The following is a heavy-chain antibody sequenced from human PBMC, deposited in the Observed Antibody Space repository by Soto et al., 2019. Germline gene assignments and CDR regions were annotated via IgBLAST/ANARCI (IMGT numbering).Heavy chain of an antibody. V-gene: IGHV4-59*12. J-gene: IGHJ4*02. D-gene: IGHD2-21*02. CDR2: IYYSGST. CDR1: GGSISSYY. Sequence: SETLSLTCTVSGGSISSYYWSWIRQPPGKGLEWIGYIYYSGSTNYNPSLKSRVTISVDTSKNQFSLKLSSVTAADTAVYYCARVGVVVTAILRRYSYFDYWGQGTLVTVSS. CDR3: ARVGVVVTAILRRYSYFDY.